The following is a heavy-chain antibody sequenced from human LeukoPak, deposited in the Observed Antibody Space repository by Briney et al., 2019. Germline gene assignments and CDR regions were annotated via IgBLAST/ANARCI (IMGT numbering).Heavy chain of an antibody. Sequence: ASVKVSCKASGYTFTSYGISWVRQAPGQGLEWMGWISAYNGNTNYAQKLQGRVTMTTDTSTSTAYMELRSLRSDDTAVYYCAREMGATNYYYYYMDVWGKGTTVTVSS. V-gene: IGHV1-18*01. CDR3: AREMGATNYYYYYMDV. CDR2: ISAYNGNT. J-gene: IGHJ6*03. CDR1: GYTFTSYG. D-gene: IGHD1-26*01.